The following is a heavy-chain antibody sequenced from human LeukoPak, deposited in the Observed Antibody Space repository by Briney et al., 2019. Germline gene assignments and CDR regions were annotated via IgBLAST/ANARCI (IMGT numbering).Heavy chain of an antibody. CDR1: GASLSAYY. CDR2: INHSGST. J-gene: IGHJ4*02. D-gene: IGHD5-18*01. CDR3: ARAGDSPMTPFDY. V-gene: IGHV4-34*01. Sequence: SETLSLTCGVSGASLSAYYWSWIRQPPGKGLEWIGEINHSGSTTYTPSLSSRLTISINTSKNQFSLRLTSVTAADTAVYYCARAGDSPMTPFDYWGQGSLVAVSS.